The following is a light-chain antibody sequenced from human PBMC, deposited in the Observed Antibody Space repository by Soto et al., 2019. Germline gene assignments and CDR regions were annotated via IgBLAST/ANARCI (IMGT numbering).Light chain of an antibody. CDR1: SSDVGGYNY. Sequence: QSALTQPASVSGSPGQTITISCTGTSSDVGGYNYVSWYQHNPGKAPKLLTYEVSNRPSGVSDRFSGSKSDNMASLTISGLQAEDEADYYCSSYTSTNTPVVFGGGTKLTV. V-gene: IGLV2-14*01. CDR2: EVS. CDR3: SSYTSTNTPVV. J-gene: IGLJ2*01.